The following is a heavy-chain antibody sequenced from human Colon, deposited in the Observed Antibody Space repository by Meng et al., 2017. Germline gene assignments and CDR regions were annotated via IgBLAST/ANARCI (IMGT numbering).Heavy chain of an antibody. CDR2: IYHSGTT. D-gene: IGHD1-26*01. V-gene: IGHV4-4*02. CDR3: ARMSVGAKRGRDY. J-gene: IGHJ4*02. CDR1: GGFINTTDW. Sequence: QGALQESGPGPVKPSGTLALTCAVSGGFINTTDWWTWVRQPPGKGLEWIGDIYHSGTTMSNPSLKSRLSMSIDKSLNQFSLELTSVTAADTAVYYCARMSVGAKRGRDYWGQGTLVTVSS.